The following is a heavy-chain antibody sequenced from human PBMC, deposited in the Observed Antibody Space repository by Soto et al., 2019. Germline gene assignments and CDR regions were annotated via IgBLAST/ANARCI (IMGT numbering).Heavy chain of an antibody. CDR2: IYYSGST. CDR3: AKERRGGTYYYLSGSRRDAFDI. J-gene: IGHJ3*02. D-gene: IGHD3-10*01. V-gene: IGHV4-31*03. CDR1: GGSISSGGYY. Sequence: QVQLQESGPGLVKPSQTLSLTCTVSGGSISSGGYYWNWIRQHPGKGLEWIGYIYYSGSTYYNPYLKSRVTISVDTSKNQFSLKLSSVTAADTAVYYCAKERRGGTYYYLSGSRRDAFDIWGQGTKVTVSA.